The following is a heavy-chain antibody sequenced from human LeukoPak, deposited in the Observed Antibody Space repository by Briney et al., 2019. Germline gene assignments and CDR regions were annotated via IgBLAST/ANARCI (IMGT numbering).Heavy chain of an antibody. V-gene: IGHV4-4*07. D-gene: IGHD6-13*01. J-gene: IGHJ4*02. CDR1: GGSISSYY. CDR2: IYTSGNT. CDR3: ARGRAAAGKLDY. Sequence: SETLSLTCTVSGGSISSYYWSWIRQPAGKGLEWIGRIYTSGNTNYNPSLKSRVTMSVDTSKNQFSLKLSSVTAADTAVYYCARGRAAAGKLDYWGQGTLVTVSS.